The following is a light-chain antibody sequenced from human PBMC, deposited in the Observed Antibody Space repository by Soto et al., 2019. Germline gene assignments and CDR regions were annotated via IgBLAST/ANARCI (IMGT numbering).Light chain of an antibody. J-gene: IGLJ1*01. Sequence: QSVLTQPPSVSAAPGQKVTIPCSGTSSNIGNNYVSWYQHFPGTAPKLLIYEDNKRPSEIPDRFSGSKSGTSATLGITGLQTGDEADYYCGTWDNSLSIYVFANGTKVTVL. CDR1: SSNIGNNY. CDR2: EDN. CDR3: GTWDNSLSIYV. V-gene: IGLV1-51*02.